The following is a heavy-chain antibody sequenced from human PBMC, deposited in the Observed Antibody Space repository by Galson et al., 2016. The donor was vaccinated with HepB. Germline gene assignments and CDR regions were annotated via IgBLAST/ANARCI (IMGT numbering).Heavy chain of an antibody. J-gene: IGHJ4*02. CDR1: GFTFSDYY. CDR3: ARDRGSYCGGDCSDYYFDY. CDR2: ISVTSTYT. V-gene: IGHV3-11*06. D-gene: IGHD2-21*02. Sequence: SLRLSCAASGFTFSDYYMSWIRQAPGKGLEWVSYISVTSTYTNYADSVKGRFTVSRDNAKNSLYLQMNTLGAEDTAIYYCARDRGSYCGGDCSDYYFDYWGQGTLVTVSS.